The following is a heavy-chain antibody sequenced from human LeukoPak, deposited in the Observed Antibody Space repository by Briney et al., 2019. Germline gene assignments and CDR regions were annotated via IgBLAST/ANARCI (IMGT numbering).Heavy chain of an antibody. CDR3: AKDVSFYDSSGKHPYFDY. CDR2: ISGSGGST. CDR1: GFTVSSTY. V-gene: IGHV3-23*01. Sequence: GGSLRLSCAVSGFTVSSTYMSWVRQAPGKGLEWVSAISGSGGSTYYADSVKGRFTISRDNSKNTLYLQMNSLRAEDTAVYYCAKDVSFYDSSGKHPYFDYWGQGTLVTVSS. J-gene: IGHJ4*02. D-gene: IGHD3-22*01.